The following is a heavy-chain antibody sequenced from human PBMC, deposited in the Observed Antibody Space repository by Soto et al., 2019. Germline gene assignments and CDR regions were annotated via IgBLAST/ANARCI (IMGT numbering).Heavy chain of an antibody. CDR1: GFTLSTSGMC. D-gene: IGHD3-3*01. Sequence: SGPTLVNPTQTLTLTCTFSGFTLSTSGMCVSWIRQPPGKALEWLARIDWDDDEYYSTSLKTRLTISKDTSKNQVVLTMTNMDPVDTATYYCARILSDFWSGRLYYYMAVWGKGTTVTVSS. J-gene: IGHJ6*03. V-gene: IGHV2-70*11. CDR3: ARILSDFWSGRLYYYMAV. CDR2: IDWDDDE.